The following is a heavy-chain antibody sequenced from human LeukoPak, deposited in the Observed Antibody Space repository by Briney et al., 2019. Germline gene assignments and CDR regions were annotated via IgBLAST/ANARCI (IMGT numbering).Heavy chain of an antibody. D-gene: IGHD2-2*01. CDR1: GGTFSSYA. V-gene: IGHV1-69*13. Sequence: SVKVSCKASGGTFSSYAISWVRQAPGQGLEWMGGIIPIFGTANYAQKFQGRVTITADESTSTAYMEQSSLRSEDTAVYYCARAIRYCSSTSCTGGWFDPWGQGTLVTVSS. CDR3: ARAIRYCSSTSCTGGWFDP. CDR2: IIPIFGTA. J-gene: IGHJ5*02.